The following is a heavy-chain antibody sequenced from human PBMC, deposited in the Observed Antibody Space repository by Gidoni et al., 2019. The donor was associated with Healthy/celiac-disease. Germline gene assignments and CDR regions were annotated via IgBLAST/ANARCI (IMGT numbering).Heavy chain of an antibody. CDR1: GFPLNNARMG. J-gene: IGHJ4*02. CDR2: IFSNDEK. D-gene: IGHD1-26*01. Sequence: QFPLKESGPVLVKPPETLTLTCTVPGFPLNNARMGVSWIRQPPGKALAWLAHIFSNDEKSYSTSLKSRLTISKDTSKSQVVLTMTNMDPVDTATYYCARIRGGSYPDYWGQGTLVTVSS. V-gene: IGHV2-26*01. CDR3: ARIRGGSYPDY.